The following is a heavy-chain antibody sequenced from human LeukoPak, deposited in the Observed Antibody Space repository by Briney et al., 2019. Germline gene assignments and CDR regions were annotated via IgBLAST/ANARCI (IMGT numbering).Heavy chain of an antibody. CDR2: INHSGST. V-gene: IGHV4-34*01. Sequence: SETLSLTCAVYGGSFSGYYWSWIRQPPGKGLEWIGEINHSGSTNYNPSLKSRVTISVATSKNQFSLRLSSVTAADTAVYYCARHWAYYCSSTSCEDYWGQGTLVTVSS. D-gene: IGHD2-2*01. CDR3: ARHWAYYCSSTSCEDY. J-gene: IGHJ4*02. CDR1: GGSFSGYY.